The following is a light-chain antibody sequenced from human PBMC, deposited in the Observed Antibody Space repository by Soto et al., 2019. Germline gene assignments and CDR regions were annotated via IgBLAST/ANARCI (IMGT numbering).Light chain of an antibody. CDR3: QQYGSSPIT. J-gene: IGKJ5*01. CDR1: QSVTIN. CDR2: GAS. V-gene: IGKV3-20*01. Sequence: EIVLTQSPGTLSLSPGERATLSYRASQSVTINLAWYQQKPGQAPRLLIYGASSRATGIPDRFSGSGSGTDFTLTISRLEPEDFAVYYCQQYGSSPITFGQGARLEIK.